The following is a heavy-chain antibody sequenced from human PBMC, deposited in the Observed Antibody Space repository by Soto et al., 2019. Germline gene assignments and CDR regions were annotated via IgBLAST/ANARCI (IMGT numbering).Heavy chain of an antibody. D-gene: IGHD2-2*01. CDR3: ARDDILVIPGGCYNNGMDV. J-gene: IGHJ6*02. CDR2: VAYDGRSK. CDR1: GFTFSDYA. V-gene: IGHV3-30*04. Sequence: QVQLVESGGGVVQPGRSLRLSCAASGFTFSDYAMHWVRQAPGKGLEWVAVVAYDGRSKYYADSVKGRFTISRDNSRTPVYPQTNSRSDDDTAMYYCARDDILVIPGGCYNNGMDVWGHGTTVTVSS.